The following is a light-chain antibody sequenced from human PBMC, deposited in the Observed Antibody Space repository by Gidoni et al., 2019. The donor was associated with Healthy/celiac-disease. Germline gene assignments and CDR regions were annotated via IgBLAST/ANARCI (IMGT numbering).Light chain of an antibody. CDR3: QSYDSSNQGV. Sequence: NFMLTQPHSVSESPGKTVTIPCTRSSGSIASNYVQWYQQRPGSAPTTVIYEDNQRPSGVPDRFSGSIDSSSNSASLTISGLKTEDEADYYCQSYDSSNQGVFGGGTKLTV. CDR2: EDN. CDR1: SGSIASNY. J-gene: IGLJ2*01. V-gene: IGLV6-57*04.